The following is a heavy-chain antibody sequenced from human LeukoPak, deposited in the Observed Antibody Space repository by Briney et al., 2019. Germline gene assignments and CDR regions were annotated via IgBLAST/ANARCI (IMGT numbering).Heavy chain of an antibody. CDR2: INPNSCVT. CDR1: GYTFTNYY. J-gene: IGHJ4*02. CDR3: ARAYMTTVTLGDY. D-gene: IGHD4-11*01. V-gene: IGHV1-2*02. Sequence: GASLKVSCKASGYTFTNYYIHWVRQAPGQGLEWMGWINPNSCVTNYAQKFQGRVTLTRDTPINTAYMEVSGLTFDATAVYYCARAYMTTVTLGDYWGQGTLVTVAS.